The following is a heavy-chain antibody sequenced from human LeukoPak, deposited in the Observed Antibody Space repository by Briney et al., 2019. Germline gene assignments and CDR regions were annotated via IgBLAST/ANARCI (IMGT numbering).Heavy chain of an antibody. V-gene: IGHV3-21*01. Sequence: GGSLRLSCAASGFTFSSYSMNWVRQAPGKGLEWVSSISSSSSYIYYADSVKGRFTISRDNAKNSLYLQMNSLRAEDTAVYYCARDQLRFLKRRGIYYYYYMDVWGKGTTVTVSS. J-gene: IGHJ6*03. D-gene: IGHD3-3*01. CDR3: ARDQLRFLKRRGIYYYYYMDV. CDR2: ISSSSSYI. CDR1: GFTFSSYS.